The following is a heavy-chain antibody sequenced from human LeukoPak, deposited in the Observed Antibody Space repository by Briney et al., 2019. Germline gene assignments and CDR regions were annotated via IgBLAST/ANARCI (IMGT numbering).Heavy chain of an antibody. V-gene: IGHV4-4*07. J-gene: IGHJ6*03. CDR1: GASITTYS. CDR3: ARDMVSTWPYFYSYYYMDV. D-gene: IGHD6-13*01. CDR2: IHGNGST. Sequence: SETLSLTCTVSGASITTYSWNWIRQPAGKGLEWIGRIHGNGSTNYNPSLKSRVTMSLDASKSQFSLKLPSVTAADTALYYCARDMVSTWPYFYSYYYMDVWGQGTTVAVSS.